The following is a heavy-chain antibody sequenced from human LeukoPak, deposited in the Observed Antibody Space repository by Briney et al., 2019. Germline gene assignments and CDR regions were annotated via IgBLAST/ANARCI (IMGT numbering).Heavy chain of an antibody. CDR3: ARGGRYYLDWFDP. CDR2: INHSGST. Sequence: SETLSLTCTVSGYSISSGYYWSWIRQPPGKGLEWIGEINHSGSTNYNPSLKSRVTISVDTSKNQFSLKLSSVTAADTAVYYCARGGRYYLDWFDPWGQGTLVTVSS. V-gene: IGHV4-38-2*02. J-gene: IGHJ5*02. D-gene: IGHD3-16*01. CDR1: GYSISSGYY.